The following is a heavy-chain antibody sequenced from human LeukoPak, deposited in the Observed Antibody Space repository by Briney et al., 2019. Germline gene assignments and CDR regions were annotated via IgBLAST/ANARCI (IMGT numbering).Heavy chain of an antibody. CDR2: IYYSGST. D-gene: IGHD6-19*01. Sequence: SETLSLTCTVSGGSISSGDYYWSWIRQPPGKGLEWIGYIYYSGSTYYNPSLKSRVTISVDTSKNQFSLKLSSVTAADTAVYYCARARWQWLAHAFDIWGQGTMVTVS. V-gene: IGHV4-30-4*08. J-gene: IGHJ3*02. CDR1: GGSISSGDYY. CDR3: ARARWQWLAHAFDI.